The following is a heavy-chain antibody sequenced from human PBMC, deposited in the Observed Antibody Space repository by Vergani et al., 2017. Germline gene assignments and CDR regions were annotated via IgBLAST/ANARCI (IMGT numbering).Heavy chain of an antibody. Sequence: EVQLVQSGAEVKKPGESLKISCKGSGYSFNSYWIGWVRQMPGKGLEWMGIIYPGDSDTRYSPSFQGQVTISADKSISTAYLQWSSLKASDTAMYYCARHLHCSSTSCSGIYYMDVWGKGTTVTVSS. J-gene: IGHJ6*03. CDR2: IYPGDSDT. CDR1: GYSFNSYW. D-gene: IGHD2-2*01. CDR3: ARHLHCSSTSCSGIYYMDV. V-gene: IGHV5-51*01.